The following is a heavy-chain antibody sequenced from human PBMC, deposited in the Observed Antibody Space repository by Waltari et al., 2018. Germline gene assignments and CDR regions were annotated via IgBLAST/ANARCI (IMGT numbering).Heavy chain of an antibody. CDR2: ISTSGSA. V-gene: IGHV4-4*07. J-gene: IGHJ4*02. CDR3: ARETGTGYYPNYFDY. Sequence: VQLQESGPGLVKPSETLSLTCTVSGGSVTSYFWSWVRQPAGNGLEWVGRISTSGSANYSPSLESRVTMSVDRSENQVSLNLHSVTAADTAIYYCARETGTGYYPNYFDYWGQGTPVTVSS. D-gene: IGHD1-26*01. CDR1: GGSVTSYF.